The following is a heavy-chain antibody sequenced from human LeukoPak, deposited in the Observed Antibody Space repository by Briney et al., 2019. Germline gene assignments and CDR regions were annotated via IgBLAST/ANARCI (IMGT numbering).Heavy chain of an antibody. J-gene: IGHJ5*02. V-gene: IGHV1-3*01. Sequence: ASVKVSCKASGYPFSSYALHWVRQAPGQRLEWMGWITADNGHTRYSQTFQGRVTITRDTSATTAYIELSSLRSEDMAVHYCARDRPGTGYFDPWGQGTLVSVSS. CDR1: GYPFSSYA. CDR3: ARDRPGTGYFDP. D-gene: IGHD1-1*01. CDR2: ITADNGHT.